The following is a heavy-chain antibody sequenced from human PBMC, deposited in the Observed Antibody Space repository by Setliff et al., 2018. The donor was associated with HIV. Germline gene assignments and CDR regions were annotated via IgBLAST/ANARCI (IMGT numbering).Heavy chain of an antibody. V-gene: IGHV4-38-2*02. CDR2: VYHSGIT. D-gene: IGHD3-22*01. CDR1: GYSVNSDYL. Sequence: SETLSLTCTVSGYSVNSDYLWCWIRQPPGKGLEWIGSVYHSGITYYNPSLKSRVTISVDTSKNQFSLKLSSVTAADTAVFYCARLTTTYYYDSSAYYHPVWGQGTLVTVSS. CDR3: ARLTTTYYYDSSAYYHPV. J-gene: IGHJ4*02.